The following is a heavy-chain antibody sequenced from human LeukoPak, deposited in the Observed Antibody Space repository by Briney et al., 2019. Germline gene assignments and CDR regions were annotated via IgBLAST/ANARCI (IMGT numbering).Heavy chain of an antibody. D-gene: IGHD4-17*01. CDR3: AREAHHGDYDV. J-gene: IGHJ4*02. Sequence: SETLSLTCTVSGGSITTTTYYWGWIRQPPGKGLEWIGSIYYSGNTYYNPSLKSRVTISLDTSKNQFSLKLSSVTAADTAVYYCAREAHHGDYDVGGQGTLVTVSS. V-gene: IGHV4-39*07. CDR1: GGSITTTTYY. CDR2: IYYSGNT.